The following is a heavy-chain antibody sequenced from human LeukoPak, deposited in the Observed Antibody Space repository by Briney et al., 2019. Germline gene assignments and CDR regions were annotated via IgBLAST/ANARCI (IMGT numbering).Heavy chain of an antibody. V-gene: IGHV4-30-4*01. CDR2: IYYSGST. Sequence: PAETLSLTCAVSGGSLSSGDYYWGWGPQPPGRGLEWIGYIYYSGSTYYNPSLKSRLTISLDTSKNQFSLKLSSVTGADTAVYYCARFARFLAFDPWGQGTLVSVSS. J-gene: IGHJ5*02. CDR1: GGSLSSGDYY. CDR3: ARFARFLAFDP. D-gene: IGHD3-3*01.